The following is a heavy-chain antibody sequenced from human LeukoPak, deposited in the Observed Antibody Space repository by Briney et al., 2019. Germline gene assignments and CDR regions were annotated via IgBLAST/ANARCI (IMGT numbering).Heavy chain of an antibody. Sequence: GGSLRLSCTASGVTFSSHVMSWVRQAPGKGLEWVSTISDSGGSTYYADSVKGRFTISRDNSKNTLYLQMNSLRAEDTAVYYCAKGGREGYRWFDYWGQGTLVTVSS. CDR3: AKGGREGYRWFDY. V-gene: IGHV3-23*01. D-gene: IGHD3-16*02. CDR1: GVTFSSHV. J-gene: IGHJ4*02. CDR2: ISDSGGST.